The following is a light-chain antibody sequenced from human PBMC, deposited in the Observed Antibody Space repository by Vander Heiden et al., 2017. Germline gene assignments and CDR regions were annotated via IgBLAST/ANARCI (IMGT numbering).Light chain of an antibody. V-gene: IGKV1-33*01. CDR2: DAS. J-gene: IGKJ2*01. CDR1: QDISNY. Sequence: DIQMTQSPSSLSASVGDRVTITCQASQDISNYLNWYQQKPGKAPKLLIYDASNLETGVQSRFSGSRSGTDFTFTISSLQPEDIATYYCQQYDNLPYTFGQGTKLEIK. CDR3: QQYDNLPYT.